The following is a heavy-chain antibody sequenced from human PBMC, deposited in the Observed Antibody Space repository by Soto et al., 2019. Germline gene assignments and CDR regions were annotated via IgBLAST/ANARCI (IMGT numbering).Heavy chain of an antibody. CDR2: IIPIFDTP. CDR1: GGTLSNYA. J-gene: IGHJ6*02. D-gene: IGHD3-10*01. CDR3: ARITMLRGVTRNCYYYYGMDV. V-gene: IGHV1-69*01. Sequence: QVQLVQSGAEVKKPGSSVKVSCKASGGTLSNYAITWVRQAPGQGLEWLGGIIPIFDTPNYAQQFQGRVTITADESTITAYMEVRRLRSEDTAVYYCARITMLRGVTRNCYYYYGMDVWGQGTTVTVSS.